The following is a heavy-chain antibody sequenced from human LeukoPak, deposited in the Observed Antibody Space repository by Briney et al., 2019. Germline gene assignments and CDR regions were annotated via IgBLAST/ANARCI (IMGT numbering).Heavy chain of an antibody. CDR2: IYSGGST. CDR3: AREAVTRNFLDF. D-gene: IGHD4-17*01. J-gene: IGHJ4*02. Sequence: GASVKVSSKASGYTHTSYYRPWVRQAPGKGLEWVSVIYSGGSTYYADSVKGRFTISRDNSKNTLYLQMNSLRAEDTAVYYFAREAVTRNFLDFWGQGTLVTVSS. V-gene: IGHV3-53*01. CDR1: GYTHTSYY.